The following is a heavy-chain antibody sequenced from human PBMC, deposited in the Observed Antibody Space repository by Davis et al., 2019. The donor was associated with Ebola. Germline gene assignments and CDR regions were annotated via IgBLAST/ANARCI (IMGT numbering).Heavy chain of an antibody. D-gene: IGHD5-18*01. J-gene: IGHJ6*02. CDR3: ARDRFGDTAMAGTTHPLYYYGMDV. V-gene: IGHV4-61*01. Sequence: SETLSLTCTVSGGSVSSGSYYWSWIRQPPGKGLEWIGYIYYSGSTNYNPSLKSRVTISVDTSKNQFSLKLSSVTAADTAVYYCARDRFGDTAMAGTTHPLYYYGMDVWGQGTTVTVSS. CDR1: GGSVSSGSYY. CDR2: IYYSGST.